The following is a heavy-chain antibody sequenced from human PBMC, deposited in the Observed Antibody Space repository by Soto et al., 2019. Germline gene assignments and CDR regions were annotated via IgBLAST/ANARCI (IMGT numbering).Heavy chain of an antibody. CDR3: TRDSGCGGDCYENYFDY. Sequence: GSLRLSCTASGFTFGDYAMSWFRQAPGKGLEWVGFIRSKEHGGTTEYAASVKGRFTFSRDDSKSIAYLQMNSLKTEDTAVYYCTRDSGCGGDCYENYFDYWGQGALVTVSS. D-gene: IGHD2-21*02. J-gene: IGHJ4*02. CDR2: IRSKEHGGTT. V-gene: IGHV3-49*03. CDR1: GFTFGDYA.